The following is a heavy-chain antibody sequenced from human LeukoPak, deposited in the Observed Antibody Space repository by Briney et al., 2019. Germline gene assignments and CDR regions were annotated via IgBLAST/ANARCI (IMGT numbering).Heavy chain of an antibody. CDR2: IYSGGST. CDR3: ARDCSGGSCYSEWFDP. CDR1: GFTVSSNY. J-gene: IGHJ5*02. D-gene: IGHD2-15*01. V-gene: IGHV3-66*01. Sequence: GGSLRLSCAASGFTVSSNYMSWVRQAPGKGLEWVSFIYSGGSTYYADSVKGRFTISRDNSNNTLYLQMNSLRAEDTAVYYCARDCSGGSCYSEWFDPWGQGTLVTVSS.